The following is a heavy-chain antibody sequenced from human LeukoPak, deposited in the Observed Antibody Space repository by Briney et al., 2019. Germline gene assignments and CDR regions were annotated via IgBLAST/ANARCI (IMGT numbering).Heavy chain of an antibody. V-gene: IGHV4-34*01. CDR3: VKNNWFDP. Sequence: PSETLSLTCAVYGGSFSGYYWSWIRQPPRKGLEWIGEINHSGSTNYNPSLKSRVTISVDTSKNQFSLKLSSVTAADTAVYYCVKNNWFDPWGQGTLVTVSS. CDR2: INHSGST. CDR1: GGSFSGYY. J-gene: IGHJ5*02.